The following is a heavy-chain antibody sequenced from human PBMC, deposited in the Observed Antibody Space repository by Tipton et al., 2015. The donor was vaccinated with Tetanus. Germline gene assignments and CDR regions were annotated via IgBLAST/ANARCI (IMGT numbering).Heavy chain of an antibody. CDR3: ARASHFQWERVRLDY. V-gene: IGHV4-4*07. CDR1: GGSISSYY. D-gene: IGHD1-1*01. CDR2: INTSGSS. J-gene: IGHJ4*02. Sequence: GLVKPSETLSLICTVSGGSISSYYWSWIRQSAAMGLEWIGCINTSGSSDYNPSLKGRVTMSIDTSGNRFSLDLTSVTAADTAIYYCARASHFQWERVRLDYWGQGLRVTVSS.